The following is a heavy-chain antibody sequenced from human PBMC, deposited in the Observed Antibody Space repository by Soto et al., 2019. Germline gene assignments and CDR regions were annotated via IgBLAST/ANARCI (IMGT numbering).Heavy chain of an antibody. D-gene: IGHD5-12*01. CDR1: CGSISSYY. Sequence: PSETLSLTCTVSCGSISSYYWSWIRQPPGKGLEWIGYIYYSGSTNYNPSLKSRVTISVDTPKNQFSLKLSSVTAADTAVYYCARGLIVATMGFDYWGQGTLVTVSS. CDR2: IYYSGST. J-gene: IGHJ4*02. CDR3: ARGLIVATMGFDY. V-gene: IGHV4-59*01.